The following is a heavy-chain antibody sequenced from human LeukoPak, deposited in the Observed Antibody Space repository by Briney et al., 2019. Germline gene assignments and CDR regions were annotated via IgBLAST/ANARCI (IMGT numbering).Heavy chain of an antibody. CDR2: ICYSGIT. V-gene: IGHV4-59*01. CDR3: AYVRWKSEYFQH. CDR1: GGSFSGYY. D-gene: IGHD3-16*01. Sequence: SETLPLTCAVCGGSFSGYYWSWLRQPPGEGREGIGYICYSGITNYNPSLTSRLTISVDTSKNQFSLMLSSVAAADPAVYYCAYVRWKSEYFQHWGQGTLVTASS. J-gene: IGHJ1*01.